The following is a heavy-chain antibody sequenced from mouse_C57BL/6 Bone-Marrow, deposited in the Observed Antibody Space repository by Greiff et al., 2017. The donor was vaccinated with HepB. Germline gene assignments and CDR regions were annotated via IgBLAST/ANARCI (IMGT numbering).Heavy chain of an antibody. CDR2: INPYNGDT. CDR3: ARADGYTWFAY. J-gene: IGHJ3*01. Sequence: EVQLQESGPELVKPGDSVKISCKASGYSFTGYFMNWVMQSHGKSLEWIGRINPYNGDTFYNQKFKGKATLTVDKSSSTAHMELRSLTSEDSAVYYCARADGYTWFAYWGQGTLVTVSA. V-gene: IGHV1-20*01. D-gene: IGHD2-3*01. CDR1: GYSFTGYF.